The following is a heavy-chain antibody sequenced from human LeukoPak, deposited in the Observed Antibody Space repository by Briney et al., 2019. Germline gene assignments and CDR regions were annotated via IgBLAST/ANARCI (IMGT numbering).Heavy chain of an antibody. CDR3: AREGYDLITMIVRGRGAMAY. D-gene: IGHD3-22*01. V-gene: IGHV1-2*02. CDR1: GYTFTGYY. J-gene: IGHJ4*02. CDR2: INPNSGGT. Sequence: ASVKVSCRASGYTFTGYYMHWVRQAPGQGLEWMGWINPNSGGTNSAQKFQGRVTMTRDTSISTAYMDLSRLRSDDTAVYYCAREGYDLITMIVRGRGAMAYWGQGTLVTVSS.